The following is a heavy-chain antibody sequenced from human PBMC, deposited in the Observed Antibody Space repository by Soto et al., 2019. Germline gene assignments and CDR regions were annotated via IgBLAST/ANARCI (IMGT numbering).Heavy chain of an antibody. D-gene: IGHD1-20*01. Sequence: SGPKPGKPTQTLQLTWPLPGVSLRTKGGGGGWVRQPPGKALEWLALIYWNDDKRYSPSLKSRLTITKDTSKNQVALRMTNMDPVDTATYYCAHRRSINSPVAVWGQGTLVTVSS. J-gene: IGHJ4*02. CDR2: IYWNDDK. CDR3: AHRRSINSPVAV. V-gene: IGHV2-5*01. CDR1: GVSLRTKGGG.